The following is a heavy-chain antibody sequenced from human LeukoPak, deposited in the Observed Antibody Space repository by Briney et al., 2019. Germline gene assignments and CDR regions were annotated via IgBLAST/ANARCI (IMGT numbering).Heavy chain of an antibody. J-gene: IGHJ6*03. V-gene: IGHV4-39*07. CDR1: GGSISSSSYY. CDR3: ARVSSSTSCYDRCYYYYYMDV. D-gene: IGHD2-2*01. CDR2: IYYSGST. Sequence: KTSETLSLTCTVSGGSISSSSYYWGWIRQPPGKGLEWIGSIYYSGSTYYNPSLKSRVTMSVDTSKNQFSLKLSSVTAADTAVYYCARVSSSTSCYDRCYYYYYMDVWGKGTTVTISS.